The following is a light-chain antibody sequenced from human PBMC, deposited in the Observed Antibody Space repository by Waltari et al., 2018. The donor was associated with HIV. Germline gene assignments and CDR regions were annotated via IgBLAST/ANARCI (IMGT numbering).Light chain of an antibody. Sequence: IQMTQSPSSLSASVGDRVTITCQASQDISNYLNWYQQKPGKAPKLLIYDASNLETGVPSRFSGSGSGTDFTFTISSLQPEDIATYYCQQYDNLPITFGQGTRLETK. CDR2: DAS. V-gene: IGKV1-33*01. J-gene: IGKJ5*01. CDR3: QQYDNLPIT. CDR1: QDISNY.